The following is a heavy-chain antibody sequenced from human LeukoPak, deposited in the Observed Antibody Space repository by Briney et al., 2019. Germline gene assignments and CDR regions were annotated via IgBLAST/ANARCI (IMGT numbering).Heavy chain of an antibody. D-gene: IGHD3-22*01. CDR3: ARGSYYDSSTYGIDS. Sequence: SETLSLTCTVSGGSLSRSTYYWAWIRQPPGTGLEWIGSLFYSGSTYYNPSLKSRGTISVETSKNQFSLKLSSVTAADTAVYFCARGSYYDSSTYGIDSWGQGTLVTVSS. V-gene: IGHV4-39*07. CDR2: LFYSGST. J-gene: IGHJ4*02. CDR1: GGSLSRSTYY.